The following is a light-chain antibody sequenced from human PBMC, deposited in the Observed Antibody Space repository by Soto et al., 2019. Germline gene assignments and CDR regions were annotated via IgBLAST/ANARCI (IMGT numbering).Light chain of an antibody. Sequence: DIQMTQSPSALSASVGDRVTITCRASRSISSWLAWYQQKPGKAPKLLIYDASSLESGVPSRFSASGSGTEFTLTISSLQPDDFATYYCQQYNSYSSTTFGQGTKVEIK. V-gene: IGKV1-5*01. CDR2: DAS. CDR1: RSISSW. CDR3: QQYNSYSSTT. J-gene: IGKJ1*01.